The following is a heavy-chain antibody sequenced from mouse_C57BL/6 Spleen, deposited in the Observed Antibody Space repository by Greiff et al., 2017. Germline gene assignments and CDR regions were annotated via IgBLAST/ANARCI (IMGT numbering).Heavy chain of an antibody. CDR2: INPNNGGT. Sequence: VQLQQSGPELVKPGASVKISCKASGYTFTDYYMNWVKQSHGKSLEWIGDINPNNGGTSYNQKFKGKATLTVDKSSSTAYMQLRSLTSEDSAVYYGASSIYYDYDADYWGQGTTLTVSS. CDR3: ASSIYYDYDADY. J-gene: IGHJ2*01. CDR1: GYTFTDYY. V-gene: IGHV1-26*01. D-gene: IGHD2-4*01.